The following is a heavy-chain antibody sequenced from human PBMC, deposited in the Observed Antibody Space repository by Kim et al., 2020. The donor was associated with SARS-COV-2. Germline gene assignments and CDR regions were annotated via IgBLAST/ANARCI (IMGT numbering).Heavy chain of an antibody. CDR2: IYYSGST. Sequence: SETLSLTCTVSGGSISSSSYYWGWIRQPPGKGLEWIGSIYYSGSTYYNLSLKSRVTISVHTSKNQLSLKLSSVTAADTAVYYCARRSSSWYLRRSHWFDPWGQRALLTVPS. V-gene: IGHV4-39*01. J-gene: IGHJ5*02. CDR1: GGSISSSSYY. CDR3: ARRSSSWYLRRSHWFDP. D-gene: IGHD6-13*01.